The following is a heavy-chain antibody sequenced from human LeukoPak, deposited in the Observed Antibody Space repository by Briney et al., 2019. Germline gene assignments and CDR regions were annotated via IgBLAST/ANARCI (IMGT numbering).Heavy chain of an antibody. J-gene: IGHJ4*02. V-gene: IGHV3-13*04. CDR3: ARGGGSGSHYDY. CDR2: IGTAGDT. D-gene: IGHD3-10*01. Sequence: PGRSLRLSCAASGFTFSSYDMHWVRQATGKGLEWVSAIGTAGDTYYPGSVKGRFTISRENAKNSLYLQMNSLRAGDTAVYYCARGGGSGSHYDYWGQGTLVTVSS. CDR1: GFTFSSYD.